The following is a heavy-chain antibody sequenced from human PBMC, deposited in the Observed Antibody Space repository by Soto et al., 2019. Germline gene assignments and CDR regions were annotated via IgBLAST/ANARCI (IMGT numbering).Heavy chain of an antibody. CDR1: GFTFSSYA. CDR2: FSVTGGST. J-gene: IGHJ4*02. D-gene: IGHD6-6*01. V-gene: IGHV3-23*01. Sequence: EVQLLESGGGLVEPGGSLRLSCAASGFTFSSYAMSWVRQAPGKGPEWVSSFSVTGGSTYYADSVRGRFTISRDNSKNTLYLQMNSLRAEDTAVYHCAKDIAAHFSTFDYWGPGTVVTVSS. CDR3: AKDIAAHFSTFDY.